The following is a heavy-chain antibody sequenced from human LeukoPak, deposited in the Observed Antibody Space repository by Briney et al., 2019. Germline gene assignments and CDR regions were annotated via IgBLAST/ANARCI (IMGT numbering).Heavy chain of an antibody. CDR2: IYSGGST. J-gene: IGHJ6*03. Sequence: PGGSLRLSCAASGFPFTSYAMSWVRQAPGKGLEWVSVIYSGGSTYYADSVKGRFTISRDNSKNTLYLQMNSLRAEDTAVYYCARGNYYYYMDVWGKGTTVTISS. CDR1: GFPFTSYA. V-gene: IGHV3-53*01. CDR3: ARGNYYYYMDV.